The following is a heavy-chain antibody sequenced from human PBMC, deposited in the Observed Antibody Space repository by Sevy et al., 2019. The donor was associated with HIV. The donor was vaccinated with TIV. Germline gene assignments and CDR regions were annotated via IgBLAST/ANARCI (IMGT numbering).Heavy chain of an antibody. V-gene: IGHV3-48*01. Sequence: GGSLRLSCAASGFTFSSYSMNWVRQAPGKVLEWVSYISSSSSTIYYADSVKGRFTISRDNAKNSLYLQMNSLRAEDTAVYYCARRIAVAGTPEYFQHWGQGTLVTVSS. CDR2: ISSSSSTI. CDR3: ARRIAVAGTPEYFQH. D-gene: IGHD6-19*01. J-gene: IGHJ1*01. CDR1: GFTFSSYS.